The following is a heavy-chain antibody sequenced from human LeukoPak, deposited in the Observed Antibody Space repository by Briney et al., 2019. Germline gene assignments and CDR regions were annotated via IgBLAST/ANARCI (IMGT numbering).Heavy chain of an antibody. V-gene: IGHV4-4*02. CDR2: IYHSGST. D-gene: IGHD3-9*01. J-gene: IGHJ4*02. Sequence: PSETLSLTCTVSGGSISSSNWWSWVRQPPGKGLEWIGEIYHSGSTNYNPSLKSRVTISVDKSKNQFSLKLSSVTAADTAVYYCARVSPNYDILTGYYGRVDYWGQGTLVTVSS. CDR1: GGSISSSNW. CDR3: ARVSPNYDILTGYYGRVDY.